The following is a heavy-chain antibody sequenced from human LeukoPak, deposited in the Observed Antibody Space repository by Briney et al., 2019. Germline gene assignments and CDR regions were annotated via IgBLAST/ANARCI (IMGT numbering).Heavy chain of an antibody. D-gene: IGHD4-23*01. CDR2: ISGSGGST. CDR3: AKDSTTVVKFLFDP. V-gene: IGHV3-23*01. Sequence: ETLSLTCAVYGGSFSGYYWSWIRQPPGKGLEWVSAISGSGGSTYYADSVKGRFTISRDNSKNTLYLQMNSLRAEDTAVYYCAKDSTTVVKFLFDPWGQGTLVTVSS. J-gene: IGHJ5*02. CDR1: GGSFSGYY.